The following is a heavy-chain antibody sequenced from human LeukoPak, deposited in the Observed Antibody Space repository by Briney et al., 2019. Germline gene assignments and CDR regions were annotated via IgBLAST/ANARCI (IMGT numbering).Heavy chain of an antibody. V-gene: IGHV3-21*01. Sequence: GASLRLSCVASGFSFSGYTMNWVRQPPGKGLERVSSISRDSTTYTYYADSVKGRFTISRDNTKNSLYLQMNSLRAEDTAIHYCVRPHTNDDGGNFDYWGQGTLVSVSS. D-gene: IGHD4-23*01. CDR3: VRPHTNDDGGNFDY. CDR1: GFSFSGYT. J-gene: IGHJ4*02. CDR2: ISRDSTTYT.